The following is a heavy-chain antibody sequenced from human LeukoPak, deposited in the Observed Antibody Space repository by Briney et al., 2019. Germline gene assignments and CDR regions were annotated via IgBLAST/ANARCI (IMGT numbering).Heavy chain of an antibody. J-gene: IGHJ3*02. CDR3: ARGGYSSSWYEVGITAFDI. Sequence: GGSLRLSCAASGFTFSDYYMSWIRQAPGKGLEWVSYISSSGSTIYYADSVKGRFTISRDNAKNSLYLQMNSLRAEDTAVYYCARGGYSSSWYEVGITAFDIWDQGTMVTVSS. D-gene: IGHD6-13*01. CDR1: GFTFSDYY. CDR2: ISSSGSTI. V-gene: IGHV3-11*04.